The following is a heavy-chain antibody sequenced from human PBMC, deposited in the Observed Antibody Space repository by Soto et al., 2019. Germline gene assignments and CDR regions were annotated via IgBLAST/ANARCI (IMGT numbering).Heavy chain of an antibody. D-gene: IGHD2-2*01. CDR3: ARWDGLGYCSSTTCYQIDY. V-gene: IGHV3-30-3*01. CDR2: ISYDGSNK. Sequence: QVQLVESGGGVVQPGRSLRLSCAASGFTFSSYAMHWVRQAPGKGLEWVAVISYDGSNKYYADSVKGRFTISRDDSKNTLYLQMNSLRAEDTAVYYCARWDGLGYCSSTTCYQIDYWGQGTLVPVSS. J-gene: IGHJ4*02. CDR1: GFTFSSYA.